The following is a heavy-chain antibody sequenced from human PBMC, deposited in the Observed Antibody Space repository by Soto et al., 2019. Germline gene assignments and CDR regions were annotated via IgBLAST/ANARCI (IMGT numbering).Heavy chain of an antibody. V-gene: IGHV3-15*01. CDR2: IKSKIDGGAT. CDR3: TTVLSYFDC. Sequence: PGGSLRLSCAASGFTFSNTWMSWVRQAPGKGLEWVGRIKSKIDGGATDYPAPVKGRLTVSRDDSKNTLYLQMNSLKTEDTAVYYCTTVLSYFDCWGQGTPVTVSS. CDR1: GFTFSNTW. J-gene: IGHJ4*02.